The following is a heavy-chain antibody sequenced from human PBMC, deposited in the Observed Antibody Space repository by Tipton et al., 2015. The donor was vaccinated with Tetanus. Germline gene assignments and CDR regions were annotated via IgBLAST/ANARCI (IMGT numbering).Heavy chain of an antibody. D-gene: IGHD5-18*01. V-gene: IGHV3-11*01. CDR3: ARDFMSSVQLWFGGI. J-gene: IGHJ4*02. Sequence: SLRLSCAASGFTFSDYYMSWIRQAPGKGLEWVSYISSSGSTIYYADSVKGRFTISRDNAKNSLYLQMNSLRAEDTAVYYCARDFMSSVQLWFGGIWGQGTLVTVSS. CDR1: GFTFSDYY. CDR2: ISSSGSTI.